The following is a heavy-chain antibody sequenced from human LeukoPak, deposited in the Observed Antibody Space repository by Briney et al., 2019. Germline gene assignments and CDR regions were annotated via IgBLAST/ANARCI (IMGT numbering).Heavy chain of an antibody. Sequence: GASVKVTCKASGYTFITSDINWLRQASRQPLEWMGYMDPNSCHTEFSRKFHDRVTITGDASTSTAYMELSSLTPYDTAIYYRSGNLRLEEHWGQGTLVAVSS. D-gene: IGHD1/OR15-1a*01. V-gene: IGHV1-8*01. CDR1: GYTFITSD. CDR3: SGNLRLEEH. J-gene: IGHJ4*02. CDR2: MDPNSCHT.